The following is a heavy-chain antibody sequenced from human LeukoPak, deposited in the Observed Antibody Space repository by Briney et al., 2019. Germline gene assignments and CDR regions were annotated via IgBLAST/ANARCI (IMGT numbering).Heavy chain of an antibody. CDR3: AKDGGTFGFGP. CDR1: GFTFSSYG. J-gene: IGHJ5*02. D-gene: IGHD1-1*01. V-gene: IGHV3-30*18. CDR2: ISYDGSNK. Sequence: GGSLRLSCAASGFTFSSYGMHWVRQAPGKGLEWVAVISYDGSNKYYADSVKGRFTISRDNSKNTPYLQMNSLRAEDTAVYYCAKDGGTFGFGPWGQGTLVTVSS.